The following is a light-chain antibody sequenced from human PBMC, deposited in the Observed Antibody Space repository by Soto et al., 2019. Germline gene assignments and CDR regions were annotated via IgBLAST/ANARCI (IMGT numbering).Light chain of an antibody. V-gene: IGLV2-14*01. CDR1: RNDVGRYNF. CDR2: GVT. Sequence: QSVLTQPASVSGSPGQSITISCTGTRNDVGRYNFASWYQQHPGTAPKPMIFGVTNRPSGISDRFSGSKSGNTASLTISGLQAEDEADYYCSSYTTVGAWVFGGGTKLTVL. J-gene: IGLJ3*02. CDR3: SSYTTVGAWV.